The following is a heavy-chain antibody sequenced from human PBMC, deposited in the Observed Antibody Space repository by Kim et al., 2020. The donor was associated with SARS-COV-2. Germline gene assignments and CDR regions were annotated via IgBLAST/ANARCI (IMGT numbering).Heavy chain of an antibody. Sequence: ASVKVSCKASGYTFTSYAMHWVRQAPGQRLEWMGWINAGNGNTKYSQKFQGRVTITRDTSASTAYMELSSLRSEDTAVYYCARGVCSGGSCYLGEGWFDPWGQGTLVTVSS. D-gene: IGHD2-15*01. CDR1: GYTFTSYA. CDR3: ARGVCSGGSCYLGEGWFDP. V-gene: IGHV1-3*01. J-gene: IGHJ5*02. CDR2: INAGNGNT.